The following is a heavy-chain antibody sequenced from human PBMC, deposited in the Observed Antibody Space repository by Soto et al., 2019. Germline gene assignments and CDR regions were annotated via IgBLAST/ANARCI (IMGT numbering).Heavy chain of an antibody. CDR3: ARRYSSSFDY. CDR2: IYYSGST. Sequence: QVQLQESGPGLVKPSETLSLTCTVSGGSISSYYWSWIRQPPGKGLEWIGYIYYSGSTNYNPSPNSRVTISVDSSKNQFSLKLSSVTAADTAVYYCARRYSSSFDYWGQGTLVTVSS. CDR1: GGSISSYY. D-gene: IGHD6-13*01. J-gene: IGHJ4*02. V-gene: IGHV4-59*08.